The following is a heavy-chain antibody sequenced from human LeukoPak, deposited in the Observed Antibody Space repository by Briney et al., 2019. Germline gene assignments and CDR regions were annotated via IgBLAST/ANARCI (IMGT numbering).Heavy chain of an antibody. J-gene: IGHJ6*03. Sequence: SETLSLTCTVTDGSISSYYWTWIRQPPGKGLEWIGYIFLSGSTYYNPSLKTRVTISVDTSKNQFSLKLSSVTAADTAVYYCARRHHYSYYMDVWGTGTTVTVSS. V-gene: IGHV4-4*09. CDR2: IFLSGST. CDR1: DGSISSYY. CDR3: ARRHHYSYYMDV.